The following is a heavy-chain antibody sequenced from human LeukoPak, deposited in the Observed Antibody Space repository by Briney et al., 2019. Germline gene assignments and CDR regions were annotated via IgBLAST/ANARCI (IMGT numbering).Heavy chain of an antibody. CDR1: GYSISNSNW. J-gene: IGHJ6*03. V-gene: IGHV4-28*03. CDR3: ARGGSGWNYYYYYMDV. CDR2: IDYGGST. Sequence: PSDTLSLTCGVSGYSISNSNWWGWIRQPPGQGLEWIGYIDYGGSTNYNPSLKSRATVSVDTSKNQFSLKLSSVTAADTAVYYCARGGSGWNYYYYYMDVWGKGTTVTISS. D-gene: IGHD6-19*01.